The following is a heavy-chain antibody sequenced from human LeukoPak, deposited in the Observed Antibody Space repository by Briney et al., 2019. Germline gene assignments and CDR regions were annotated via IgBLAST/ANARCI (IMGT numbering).Heavy chain of an antibody. D-gene: IGHD3/OR15-3a*01. CDR2: ISSSSSYI. CDR1: GFTFSSYS. CDR3: ARDSGFSGTQRGEY. Sequence: GGSLRLSCAASGFTFSSYSMNWVRQAPGKGLEWVSSISSSSSYIYYADSVKGRFTISRDNSKNTLHLQMNSLRAEDTAVYYCARDSGFSGTQRGEYWGQGTLVTVSS. J-gene: IGHJ4*02. V-gene: IGHV3-21*01.